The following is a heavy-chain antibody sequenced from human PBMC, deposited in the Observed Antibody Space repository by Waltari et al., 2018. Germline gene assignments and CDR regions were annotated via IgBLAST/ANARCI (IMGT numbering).Heavy chain of an antibody. CDR2: INPNSGGT. Sequence: QVQLVQSGAEVTKPGALVKVSCKASGYTFTGYYMHWVRQAPGQGPEWMGRINPNSGGTDYAQKFQGRVTMTRDTSISTAYMELSRLRSDDTAVYYCRFGELKVFRDGFDIWGQGTMVTVSS. V-gene: IGHV1-2*06. D-gene: IGHD2-8*01. CDR1: GYTFTGYY. CDR3: RFGELKVFRDGFDI. J-gene: IGHJ3*02.